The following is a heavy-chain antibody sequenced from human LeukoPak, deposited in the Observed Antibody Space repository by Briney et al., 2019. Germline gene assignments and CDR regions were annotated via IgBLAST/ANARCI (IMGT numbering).Heavy chain of an antibody. Sequence: TGGSLRLSCAASGFTFSSYAMHWVRQAPGKGLEWVAVISYDGSNKYYADSVKGRFTISRDNSKNTLYLQMNSLRAEDTAVYYCARVGSFTHQWSGWGQGTLVTVSS. J-gene: IGHJ4*02. CDR3: ARVGSFTHQWSG. CDR2: ISYDGSNK. V-gene: IGHV3-30*04. D-gene: IGHD2-15*01. CDR1: GFTFSSYA.